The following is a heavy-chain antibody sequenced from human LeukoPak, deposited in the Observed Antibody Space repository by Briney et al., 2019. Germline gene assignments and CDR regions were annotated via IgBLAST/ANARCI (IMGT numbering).Heavy chain of an antibody. V-gene: IGHV1-24*01. D-gene: IGHD2-8*01. CDR3: AAAGCTNGVCYYYYGMDV. Sequence: GASVKVSCKVSGYTLTELSMHWERQAPGKGLEWMGGFDPEDGGTIYAQKFQGRVTMTEDTSTDTAYMELSSLRSEDTAVYYCAAAGCTNGVCYYYYGMDVWGQGTTVTVSS. J-gene: IGHJ6*02. CDR2: FDPEDGGT. CDR1: GYTLTELS.